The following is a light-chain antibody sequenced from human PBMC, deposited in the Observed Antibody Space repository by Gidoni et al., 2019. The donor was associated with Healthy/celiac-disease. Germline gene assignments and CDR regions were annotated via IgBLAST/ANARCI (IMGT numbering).Light chain of an antibody. V-gene: IGLV2-14*01. J-gene: IGLJ3*02. CDR2: DVS. CDR3: SSYTSSSTGV. Sequence: HSALTPPASGSGSPGQSITISCTGTSSDVGGYNYVSWYQQHPGKAPKLMIYDVSNRPSGVSNRFSGSKSGNTASLTISGLQAEDEADYYCSSYTSSSTGVFGGGTKLTVL. CDR1: SSDVGGYNY.